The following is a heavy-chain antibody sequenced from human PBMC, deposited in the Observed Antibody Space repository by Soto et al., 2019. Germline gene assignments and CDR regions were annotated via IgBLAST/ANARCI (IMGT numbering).Heavy chain of an antibody. J-gene: IGHJ3*02. CDR2: IIPIFGTA. D-gene: IGHD6-13*01. CDR1: GGTFSSYA. CDR3: ASRPIAAAGIGAFDI. Sequence: ASVKVSCKASGGTFSSYAISWVRQAPGQGLEWMGGIIPIFGTANYAQKFQGRVTITADESTSTAYMELSSLRSEDTAVYYRASRPIAAAGIGAFDIWGQGTMVTVSS. V-gene: IGHV1-69*13.